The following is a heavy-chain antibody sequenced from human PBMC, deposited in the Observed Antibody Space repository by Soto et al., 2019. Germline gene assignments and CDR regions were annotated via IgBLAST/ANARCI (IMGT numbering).Heavy chain of an antibody. CDR2: INPRGFFT. V-gene: IGHV1-46*01. CDR3: VRAAGRFGELFWFDP. CDR1: GYTFTSYN. J-gene: IGHJ5*02. D-gene: IGHD3-10*01. Sequence: QVQLVQSGAEVKKPGASVKVSCKASGYTFTSYNIHWVRQAPGQGLEWVGMINPRGFFTTYAQKFRGRVTMTGDTSTSVVYMELTNLSSEDTAVYYCVRAAGRFGELFWFDPWGQGTLVSVSS.